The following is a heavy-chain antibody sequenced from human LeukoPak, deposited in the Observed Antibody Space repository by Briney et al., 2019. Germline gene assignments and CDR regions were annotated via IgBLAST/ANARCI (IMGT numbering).Heavy chain of an antibody. J-gene: IGHJ6*02. CDR1: GFTFSSYG. CDR2: ISYDGSNK. CDR3: AKEGPRVAVYGMDV. Sequence: PGGSLRLSCAASGFTFSSYGMHWVRQAPGKGLEGVAVISYDGSNKYYADSVKGRFTISRDNSKNTLYLQMNSLRAEDTAVYYCAKEGPRVAVYGMDVWGQGTTVTVSS. V-gene: IGHV3-30*18.